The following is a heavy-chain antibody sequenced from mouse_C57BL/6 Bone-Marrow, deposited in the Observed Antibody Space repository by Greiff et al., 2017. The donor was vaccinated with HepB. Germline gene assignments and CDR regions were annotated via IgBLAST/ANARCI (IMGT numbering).Heavy chain of an antibody. CDR3: TGWELGRLFDV. CDR1: GFTFSNYW. V-gene: IGHV6-3*01. J-gene: IGHJ1*03. Sequence: EVKLQESGGGLVQPGGSMKLSCVASGFTFSNYWMNWVRQSPEKGLEWVAQIRLKSDNYATHYAESVKGRFTISRDDSKSSVYLQMNNLRAEDTGIYYCTGWELGRLFDVWGTGTTVTVSS. D-gene: IGHD4-1*01. CDR2: IRLKSDNYAT.